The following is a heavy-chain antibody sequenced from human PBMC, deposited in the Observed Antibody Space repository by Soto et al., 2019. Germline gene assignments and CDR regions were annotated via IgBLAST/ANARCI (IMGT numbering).Heavy chain of an antibody. Sequence: QVQLVESGGGVVQPGRSLRLPCAASGFTFSSYGMHWVRQAPGKGLEWVAVIWYDGSNKYYADSVKGRFTISRDNSKNTLYLQMNSLRAEDTAVYYCARDRAGWYFDLWGRGTLVTVSS. CDR3: ARDRAGWYFDL. CDR2: IWYDGSNK. CDR1: GFTFSSYG. V-gene: IGHV3-33*01. J-gene: IGHJ2*01. D-gene: IGHD3-10*01.